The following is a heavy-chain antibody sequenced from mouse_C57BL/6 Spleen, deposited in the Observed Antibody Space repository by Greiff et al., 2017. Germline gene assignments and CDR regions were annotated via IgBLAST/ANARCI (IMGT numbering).Heavy chain of an antibody. Sequence: VQLQQPGAELVKPGASVKMSCKASGYTFTSYWITWVKQRPGQGLEWIGDIYPGSGSTNYNEKFKSKATLTVDTSSSTAYMQLSSLTSEDSAVYYCARRAAEATGGAMECWGQGASVTVSS. CDR1: GYTFTSYW. CDR2: IYPGSGST. CDR3: ARRAAEATGGAMEC. V-gene: IGHV1-55*01. D-gene: IGHD3-2*02. J-gene: IGHJ4*01.